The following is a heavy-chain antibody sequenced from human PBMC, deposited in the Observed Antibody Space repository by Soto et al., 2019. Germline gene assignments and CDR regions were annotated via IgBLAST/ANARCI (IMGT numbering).Heavy chain of an antibody. Sequence: SETLSLTCTVSGGSISSYYWSWIRQPPGKGLEWIGFIYYSGSTNYNPSLKNRVTISVDTSKNQFSLKLNSVTAADTAVYYCARDARRGYSYGDFDFWGQGTLVTV. CDR3: ARDARRGYSYGDFDF. CDR2: IYYSGST. V-gene: IGHV4-59*01. J-gene: IGHJ4*02. CDR1: GGSISSYY. D-gene: IGHD5-18*01.